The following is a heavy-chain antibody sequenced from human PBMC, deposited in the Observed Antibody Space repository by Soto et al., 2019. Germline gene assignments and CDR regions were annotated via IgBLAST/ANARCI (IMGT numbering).Heavy chain of an antibody. CDR2: ISSSSSTI. D-gene: IGHD4-17*01. Sequence: LRLSCAASGFTFSSYSMNWVRQAPWKGLEWVSYISSSSSTIYYADSVKGRFTISRDNAKNSLYLQMNSLRDEDTAVYYCARGISTTVVTRAFDIWGQGTMVTVSS. J-gene: IGHJ3*02. V-gene: IGHV3-48*02. CDR3: ARGISTTVVTRAFDI. CDR1: GFTFSSYS.